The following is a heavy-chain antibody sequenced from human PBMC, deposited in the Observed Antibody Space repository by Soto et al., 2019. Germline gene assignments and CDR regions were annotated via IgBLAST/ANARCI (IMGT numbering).Heavy chain of an antibody. J-gene: IGHJ3*02. D-gene: IGHD6-13*01. CDR1: GYTLSDYF. CDR3: TREGGCIGAGGTGNDALDI. Sequence: QVQLLQSGAEVRKPGASVRVSCEASGYTLSDYFMQWVRQAPGQGLEWMGWINPNTGDTHYAQKFQGRVTMTRDTAINTDYMALNRLTSEDTAVYFCTREGGCIGAGGTGNDALDIWGQGTKVTVSS. CDR2: INPNTGDT. V-gene: IGHV1-2*02.